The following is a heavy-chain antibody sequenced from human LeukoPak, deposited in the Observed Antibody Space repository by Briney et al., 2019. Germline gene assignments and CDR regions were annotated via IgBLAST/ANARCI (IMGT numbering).Heavy chain of an antibody. V-gene: IGHV3-66*01. CDR2: IHSDGTT. CDR1: GFIVSTNY. D-gene: IGHD6-13*01. J-gene: IGHJ4*02. CDR3: ARMYTSSHFDF. Sequence: GGSLRLSCAASGFIVSTNYMTWVRQAPGKGLEWVSVIHSDGTTYYADSVKGRFTISRDISKNTLYLQMNSLSAEDTAVYYCARMYTSSHFDFWGQGTLVTVSS.